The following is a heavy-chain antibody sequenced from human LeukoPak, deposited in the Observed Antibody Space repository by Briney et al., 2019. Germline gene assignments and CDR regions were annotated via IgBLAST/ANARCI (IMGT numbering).Heavy chain of an antibody. V-gene: IGHV1-8*03. Sequence: ASVKVSCKASGHTFTSYDINWVRQATGQGLEWMGWMNPNSGNTGYAQKFQGRVTITRNTSISTAYMELSSLRSEDTAVYYCARGRGSGSSPRRQYYFDYWGQGTLVTVSS. CDR2: MNPNSGNT. J-gene: IGHJ4*02. CDR3: ARGRGSGSSPRRQYYFDY. D-gene: IGHD1-26*01. CDR1: GHTFTSYD.